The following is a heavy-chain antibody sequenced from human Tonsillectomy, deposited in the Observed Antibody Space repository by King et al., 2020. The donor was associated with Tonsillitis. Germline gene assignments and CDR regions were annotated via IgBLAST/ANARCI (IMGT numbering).Heavy chain of an antibody. CDR3: AKETYDFWSGWGYYFDY. D-gene: IGHD3-3*01. J-gene: IGHJ4*02. V-gene: IGHV3-9*01. CDR1: GFTFDDYA. Sequence: VQLVESGGGLVQPGRSLRLSCAASGFTFDDYALHWVRQAPGKGLEWVSGISWNSGTICYADSLKGRFTISRDNAKNSLYLQMNSLRAEDTALYYCAKETYDFWSGWGYYFDYWGQGTLVTVSS. CDR2: ISWNSGTI.